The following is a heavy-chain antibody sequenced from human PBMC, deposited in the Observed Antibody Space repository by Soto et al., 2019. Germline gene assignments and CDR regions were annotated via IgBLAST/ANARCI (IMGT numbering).Heavy chain of an antibody. CDR2: IIPIFGTA. D-gene: IGHD3-9*01. V-gene: IGHV1-69*05. CDR3: ARGGGRTDILTY. Sequence: GASVKVSCKASGGTFSSYAISWVRQAPGQGLEWMGGIIPIFGTANYAQKLQGRVTMTTDTSTSTAYMELRSLRSDDTAVYYCARGGGRTDILTYWGQGTLVTVSS. J-gene: IGHJ4*02. CDR1: GGTFSSYA.